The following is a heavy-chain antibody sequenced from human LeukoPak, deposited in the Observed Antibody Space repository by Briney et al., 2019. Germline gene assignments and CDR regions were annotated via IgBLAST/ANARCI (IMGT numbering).Heavy chain of an antibody. CDR2: INHSGST. CDR3: ARALRVVYQRPDYYSYMDV. V-gene: IGHV4-34*01. Sequence: PSETLSLTCAVYGGSLSGYYWSWIRQPPGKGLEWIGEINHSGSTNYNPSLKSRVTISVDTSKTQFSLKLSSVTAADTAVYYCARALRVVYQRPDYYSYMDVWAKGPRSPSP. CDR1: GGSLSGYY. D-gene: IGHD2-8*02. J-gene: IGHJ6*03.